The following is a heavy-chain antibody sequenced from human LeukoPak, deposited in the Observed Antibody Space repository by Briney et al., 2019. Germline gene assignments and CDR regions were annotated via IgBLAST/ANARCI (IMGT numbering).Heavy chain of an antibody. J-gene: IGHJ4*02. D-gene: IGHD3-22*01. CDR2: ISYDGRNK. V-gene: IGHV3-30*18. CDR3: AKDHDSSGYYRYYFDY. Sequence: GRSLRLSCAASGFTFSSYGMHWVRQAPGKGLEWVAVISYDGRNKYYADSVKGRFTISRDNSKNTLYLQMNSLRAEDTAVYYCAKDHDSSGYYRYYFDYWGQGALVTVSS. CDR1: GFTFSSYG.